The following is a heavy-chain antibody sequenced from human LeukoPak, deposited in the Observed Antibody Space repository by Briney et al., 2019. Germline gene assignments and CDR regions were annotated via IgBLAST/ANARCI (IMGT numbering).Heavy chain of an antibody. V-gene: IGHV3-23*01. Sequence: RLSCAASGFTFSSYAMSWVRQAPGKGVEWVSGISGSGGSTYYADSVKGRFTISRDNSNNTLYLQMNSLRAEDTAVYYCAKDRARYFDWLLAAGFDYWGQGTLVTVSS. CDR1: GFTFSSYA. CDR2: ISGSGGST. CDR3: AKDRARYFDWLLAAGFDY. J-gene: IGHJ4*02. D-gene: IGHD3-9*01.